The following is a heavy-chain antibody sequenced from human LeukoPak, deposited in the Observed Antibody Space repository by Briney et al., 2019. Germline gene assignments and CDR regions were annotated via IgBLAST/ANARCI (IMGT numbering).Heavy chain of an antibody. V-gene: IGHV1-69*05. CDR3: ARELHNWFDP. CDR1: GGTFSSYA. Sequence: GASVKVSYKASGGTFSSYAISWVRQAPGQGLEWMGGIIPIFGTANYAQKFQGRVTITRDESTSTAYMELSSLRSEDTAVYYCARELHNWFDPWGQGTLVTVSS. CDR2: IIPIFGTA. J-gene: IGHJ5*02.